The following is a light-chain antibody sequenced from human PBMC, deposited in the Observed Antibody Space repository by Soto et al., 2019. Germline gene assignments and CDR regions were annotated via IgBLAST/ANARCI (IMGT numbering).Light chain of an antibody. Sequence: DIVMTQSPLSLPVTPGEPASISCRSSQSLLHSNGYNSLDWYLQTPGQSPQLLIYLGSNRASGVPDRFGGSGSGTDFTLKITSVEADDVGVDYCMEALQTRCTFGQGTKVEIK. CDR3: MEALQTRCT. CDR1: QSLLHSNGYNS. V-gene: IGKV2-28*01. CDR2: LGS. J-gene: IGKJ1*01.